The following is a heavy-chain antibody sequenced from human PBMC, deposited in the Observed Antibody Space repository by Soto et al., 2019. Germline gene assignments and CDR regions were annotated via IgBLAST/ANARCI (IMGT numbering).Heavy chain of an antibody. CDR3: ARKLITGTSVGAFDV. V-gene: IGHV3-48*02. Sequence: PGGSLRLSCAAFGFTFRRHAMIRVRQAPGKGPEWLSQISTSGRDIFYSDSVEGRFTVSRDNDRNSLYLQMNSLRDEDTAVYYCARKLITGTSVGAFDVWGQGTTVTVSS. J-gene: IGHJ3*01. D-gene: IGHD1-20*01. CDR1: GFTFRRHA. CDR2: ISTSGRDI.